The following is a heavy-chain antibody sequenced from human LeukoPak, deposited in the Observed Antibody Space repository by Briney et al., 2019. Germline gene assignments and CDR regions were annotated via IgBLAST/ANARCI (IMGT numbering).Heavy chain of an antibody. CDR1: GGSFSDYF. V-gene: IGHV4-34*01. J-gene: IGHJ4*02. CDR3: AKNLPYLGIGY. Sequence: SSETLSLTCAVYGGSFSDYFWGWIRQPPGKGLEWIGEINHNGRTYYNPSLKSRVTISVDTSKNQFSLKLSSVTAADTAVYYCAKNLPYLGIGYWGQGTLVTVSS. CDR2: INHNGRT.